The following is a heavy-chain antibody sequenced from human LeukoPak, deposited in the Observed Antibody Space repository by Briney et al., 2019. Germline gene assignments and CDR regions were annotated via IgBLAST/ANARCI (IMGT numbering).Heavy chain of an antibody. CDR2: IYSGGST. Sequence: PGGSLRLSCAASGFTVSSNYMSWVRQAPGKGLEWVSVIYSGGSTYYADSVKGRFTISRDNSKNTLYLQMNRLRAEDTAVYYCARSRDGYNGLFDPWGQGTLVTVSS. CDR1: GFTVSSNY. V-gene: IGHV3-53*01. CDR3: ARSRDGYNGLFDP. D-gene: IGHD5-24*01. J-gene: IGHJ5*02.